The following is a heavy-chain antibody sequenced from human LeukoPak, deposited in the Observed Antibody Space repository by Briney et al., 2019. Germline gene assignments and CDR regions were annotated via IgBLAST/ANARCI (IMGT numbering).Heavy chain of an antibody. CDR2: IKQDGSEK. J-gene: IGHJ4*02. V-gene: IGHV3-7*03. Sequence: GGSLRLSCEASGFTFSSYWMNWVRQAPGKGLEWVAYIKQDGSEKYYVDSVKGRFTISRDNSKNTLYLQMNSLRAEDTAVYYCARAYYYDSSGHDWGQGTLVTVSS. D-gene: IGHD3-22*01. CDR3: ARAYYYDSSGHD. CDR1: GFTFSSYW.